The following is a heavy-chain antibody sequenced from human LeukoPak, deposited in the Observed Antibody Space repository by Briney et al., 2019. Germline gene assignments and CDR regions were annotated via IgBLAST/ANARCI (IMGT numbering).Heavy chain of an antibody. CDR2: IYHTGST. J-gene: IGHJ6*03. Sequence: SETLSLTCAVSGFSISSDKYWGWIRQPPRKGLEWIGSIYHTGSTCYNPSLKSRVTISVDTSKNQFSLKLNSVTAADTAVYYCARLSYYYYYMDVWGRGTTVTVSS. CDR1: GFSISSDKY. V-gene: IGHV4-38-2*01. CDR3: ARLSYYYYYMDV. D-gene: IGHD3-10*01.